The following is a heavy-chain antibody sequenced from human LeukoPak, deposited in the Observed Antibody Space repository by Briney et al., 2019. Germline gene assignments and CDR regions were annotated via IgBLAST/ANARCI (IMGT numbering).Heavy chain of an antibody. Sequence: SETLSLTCTVSGGSISSYYWSWIRQPPGKGLEWIGYIYYSGSTNYNPSLKSRVTISVDTSKNQFSLKLSSVTAADTAAYYCARYYDSSGYLRWGFDYWGQGTLVTVSS. D-gene: IGHD3-22*01. CDR3: ARYYDSSGYLRWGFDY. CDR2: IYYSGST. V-gene: IGHV4-59*01. CDR1: GGSISSYY. J-gene: IGHJ4*02.